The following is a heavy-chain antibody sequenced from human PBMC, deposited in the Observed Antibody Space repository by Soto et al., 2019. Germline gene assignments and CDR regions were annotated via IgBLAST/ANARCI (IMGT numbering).Heavy chain of an antibody. CDR1: GFTFSDYY. CDR2: ISSSGSTI. V-gene: IGHV3-11*01. Sequence: QVQLVESGGGLVKPGGSLRLSCAASGFTFSDYYMSWIRQAPGKGLEWVSYISSSGSTIYYADSVKGRFTISRDNAKNSLYLQMNSRGAEDTAVYYCARGPYDYFWGSDPPHFDYWGQGTLVTVSS. D-gene: IGHD3-16*02. CDR3: ARGPYDYFWGSDPPHFDY. J-gene: IGHJ4*02.